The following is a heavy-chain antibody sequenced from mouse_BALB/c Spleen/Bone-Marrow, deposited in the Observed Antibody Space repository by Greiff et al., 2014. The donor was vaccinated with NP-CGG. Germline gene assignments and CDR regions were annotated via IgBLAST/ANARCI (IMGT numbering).Heavy chain of an antibody. CDR2: IDPETGGT. D-gene: IGHD2-1*01. CDR3: TREGYGNSYYFDY. J-gene: IGHJ2*01. V-gene: IGHV1-15*01. CDR1: GYTFIDYE. Sequence: QVQLQQSGAELVRPGASVTLSCKASGYTFIDYEMHWVKQTPVHGLEWIGAIDPETGGTAYNQKFKGKATLTADKSSSTAYMELRSLTSEDSAVYYCTREGYGNSYYFDYWGQGTTLTVSS.